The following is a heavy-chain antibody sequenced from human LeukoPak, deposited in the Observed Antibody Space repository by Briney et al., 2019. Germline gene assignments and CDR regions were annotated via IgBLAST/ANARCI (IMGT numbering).Heavy chain of an antibody. V-gene: IGHV3-48*03. D-gene: IGHD2-2*03. CDR2: ISGSGSTI. Sequence: GALRLSCAASGFTFSSYEMNWVRQAPGKGLEWVSYISGSGSTIYYAHSVKGRFSISRDNAKNSLYLQMNSLRVEDTAVYYCARGWMHWGQGTMVSVSS. J-gene: IGHJ4*02. CDR3: ARGWMH. CDR1: GFTFSSYE.